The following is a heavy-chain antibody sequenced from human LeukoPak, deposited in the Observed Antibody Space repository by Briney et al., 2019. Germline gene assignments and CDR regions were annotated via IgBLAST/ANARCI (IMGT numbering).Heavy chain of an antibody. V-gene: IGHV4-59*12. J-gene: IGHJ5*02. CDR2: IYYSGST. Sequence: SETLSLTCTVSGGSISSYYWSWIRRPPGKGLEWIGYIYYSGSTNYNPSLKSRVTISVDTSKNQFSLKLSSVTAADTAVYYCARDNFDYGGNSGNWFDPWGQGTLVTVSS. CDR3: ARDNFDYGGNSGNWFDP. CDR1: GGSISSYY. D-gene: IGHD4-17*01.